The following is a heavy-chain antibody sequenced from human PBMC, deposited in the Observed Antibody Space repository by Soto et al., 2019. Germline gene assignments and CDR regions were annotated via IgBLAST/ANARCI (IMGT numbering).Heavy chain of an antibody. CDR1: GVTFSSYA. V-gene: IGHV3-33*01. Sequence: WGSLRHSCAASGVTFSSYAMHWVRQAPGKGLEWVAVIWYDGSNKYYADSVKGRFTISRDNSKNTLYLQMNSLRAEDTAVYYCARERYDSTGYYSDYWGQGTPVTVSS. CDR2: IWYDGSNK. J-gene: IGHJ4*02. D-gene: IGHD1-20*01. CDR3: ARERYDSTGYYSDY.